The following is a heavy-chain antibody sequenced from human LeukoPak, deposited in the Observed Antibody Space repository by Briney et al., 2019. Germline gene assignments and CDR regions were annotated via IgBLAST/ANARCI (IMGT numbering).Heavy chain of an antibody. CDR2: ISWDGGST. CDR1: GFTFDDYA. D-gene: IGHD3-10*01. J-gene: IGHJ4*02. Sequence: GGSLRLSCAASGFTFDDYAMHWVRRAPGKGLEWVSLISWDGGSTYYADSVKGRFTISRDNSKNSLYLQMNSLRAEDTALYYCAKGQQGSDYYGSGTLIDYWGQGTLVTVSS. V-gene: IGHV3-43D*03. CDR3: AKGQQGSDYYGSGTLIDY.